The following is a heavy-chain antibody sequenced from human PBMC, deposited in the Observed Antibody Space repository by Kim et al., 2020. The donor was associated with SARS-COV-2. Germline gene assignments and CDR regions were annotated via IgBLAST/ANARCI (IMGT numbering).Heavy chain of an antibody. CDR1: GFISTDYC. V-gene: IGHV3-72*01. D-gene: IGHD3-16*01. J-gene: IGHJ6*02. CDR3: ARCVARDGGGLEV. Sequence: GGSLRLSCAASGFISTDYCLDWVRQPPGKGLEWVGRSTNKDQSFRTEYVASVKGRFIISRDEPNNYLHLQMNRLQIEDTDDYSCARCVARDGGGLEVWG. CDR2: STNKDQSFRT.